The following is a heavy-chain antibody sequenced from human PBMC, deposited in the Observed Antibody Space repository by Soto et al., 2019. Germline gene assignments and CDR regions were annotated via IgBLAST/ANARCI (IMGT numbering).Heavy chain of an antibody. CDR1: GFTVSSNY. J-gene: IGHJ6*02. D-gene: IGHD3-22*01. V-gene: IGHV3-66*01. CDR2: IYSGGST. CDR3: ARSTYYYDSSGSIADYGMDV. Sequence: GGSLRLSCAASGFTVSSNYMSWVRQAPGKGLEWVSVIYSGGSTYYADSVKGRFTISRDNSKNTLYLQMNSLRAEDTAVYYCARSTYYYDSSGSIADYGMDVWGQGTTVNVSS.